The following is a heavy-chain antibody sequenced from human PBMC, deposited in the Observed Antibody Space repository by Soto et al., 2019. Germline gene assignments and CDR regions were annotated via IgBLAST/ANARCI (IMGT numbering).Heavy chain of an antibody. Sequence: SGGSLRLSCAASGFTFSSYGMHWVRQAPGKGPEWVAVISYDGSNKYYADSVKGRFTISRDNSKNTLYLQMNSLRAEDTAVYYCAKKVAGTEYYFDYWGQGTLVTVSS. D-gene: IGHD6-19*01. J-gene: IGHJ4*02. V-gene: IGHV3-30*18. CDR2: ISYDGSNK. CDR3: AKKVAGTEYYFDY. CDR1: GFTFSSYG.